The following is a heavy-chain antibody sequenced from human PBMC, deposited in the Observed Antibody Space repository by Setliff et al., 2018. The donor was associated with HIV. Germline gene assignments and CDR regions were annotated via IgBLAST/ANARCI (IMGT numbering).Heavy chain of an antibody. CDR2: IYTSGNT. CDR3: ARGPKRVQWLVPYYFDY. CDR1: GGSISSYY. V-gene: IGHV4-4*07. J-gene: IGHJ4*02. Sequence: SETLSLTCTVPGGSISSYYWSWIRQPAGKGLEWIGRIYTSGNTNYNPSPKSLKSRVTMSVDTSKNQFSLKLTSVTAADTAVYYCARGPKRVQWLVPYYFDYWGQGTLVTVSS. D-gene: IGHD6-19*01.